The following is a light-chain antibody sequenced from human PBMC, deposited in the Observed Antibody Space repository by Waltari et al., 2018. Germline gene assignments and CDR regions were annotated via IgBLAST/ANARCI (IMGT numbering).Light chain of an antibody. V-gene: IGKV3-20*01. CDR3: QKYGTLPAT. CDR1: QSISKY. Sequence: EIVLTQSPGTLSLSPGERATLSCRASQSISKYLAWYQPKPDQAPRLLIYDTSTRATGIPDRFSGSGSGTDFSLTISRLEPEDFAVYYCQKYGTLPATFGQGTKVELK. CDR2: DTS. J-gene: IGKJ1*01.